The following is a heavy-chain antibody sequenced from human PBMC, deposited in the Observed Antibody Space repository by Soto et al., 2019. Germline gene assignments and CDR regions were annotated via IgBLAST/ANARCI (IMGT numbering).Heavy chain of an antibody. CDR2: LYYSGST. CDR3: ARAQGYGDYERYFDY. V-gene: IGHV4-31*03. Sequence: QVQLQETGPGLVKPSQTLSLTCTVSGGSISSGGYYWSWIRQHPGKGLEWVGYLYYSGSTYYNPSLKSRITISVDTSKNQFSPKLTSVTAADTAVYYCARAQGYGDYERYFDYWGQGTLVTVSS. D-gene: IGHD4-17*01. CDR1: GGSISSGGYY. J-gene: IGHJ4*02.